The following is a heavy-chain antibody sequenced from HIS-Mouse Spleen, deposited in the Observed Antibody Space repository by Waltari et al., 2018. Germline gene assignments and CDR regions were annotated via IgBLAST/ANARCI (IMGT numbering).Heavy chain of an antibody. J-gene: IGHJ3*02. CDR2: FDPEDGET. V-gene: IGHV1-24*01. CDR3: ATVVPTGVHAFDI. Sequence: QVQLVQSGAEVKKPGASVKVSCKVSGYTLTELSMHWVRQAPGKGLEWVGGFDPEDGETIYAQKFQGRVTMTEETSTDTAYMELSSLRSEDTAVYYCATVVPTGVHAFDIWGQGTMVTVSS. D-gene: IGHD7-27*01. CDR1: GYTLTELS.